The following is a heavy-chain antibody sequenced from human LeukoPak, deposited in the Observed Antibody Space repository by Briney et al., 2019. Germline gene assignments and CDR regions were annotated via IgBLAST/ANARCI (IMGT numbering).Heavy chain of an antibody. J-gene: IGHJ4*02. D-gene: IGHD3-10*01. V-gene: IGHV3-23*01. CDR3: ARSEYYGSGSSYFDY. Sequence: GGSLRLSCAASGFTFSSYAMSWVRQAPGKGLEWVSAISGSGGSTYYADSVKGRFTISRDNSKNTLYLQMNSLRAEGTAVYYCARSEYYGSGSSYFDYWGQGTLVTVSS. CDR2: ISGSGGST. CDR1: GFTFSSYA.